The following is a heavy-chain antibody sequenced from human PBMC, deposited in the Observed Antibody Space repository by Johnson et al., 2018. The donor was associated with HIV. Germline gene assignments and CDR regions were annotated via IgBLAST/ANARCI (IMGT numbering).Heavy chain of an antibody. Sequence: VQLVESGGVVVQPGGSLRLSCAASGFTFDDYAMHWVRQAPGKGLEWVSLISWDGGSPYYADSVKGRFTISRDNSKNSLYLQMNSLRAEDTALYYCAKALRTGTTNDAFYIWGQGTMVTVSS. CDR2: ISWDGGSP. D-gene: IGHD3-10*01. V-gene: IGHV3-43D*03. J-gene: IGHJ3*02. CDR3: AKALRTGTTNDAFYI. CDR1: GFTFDDYA.